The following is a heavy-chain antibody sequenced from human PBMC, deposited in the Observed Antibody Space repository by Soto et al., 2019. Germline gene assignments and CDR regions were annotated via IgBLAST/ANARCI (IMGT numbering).Heavy chain of an antibody. Sequence: QVQLVESGGGVVQPGRSLRLSCAASGFTFSSYGMHWVRQAPGKGLEWVAVIWYDGTNKYYADSVKGRFTISRDNSKNTLHLQMNSLRAEDTAVYNCARDRGGPPLRYYYGMDVWGQGTTVTVSS. V-gene: IGHV3-33*01. D-gene: IGHD2-15*01. CDR3: ARDRGGPPLRYYYGMDV. J-gene: IGHJ6*02. CDR1: GFTFSSYG. CDR2: IWYDGTNK.